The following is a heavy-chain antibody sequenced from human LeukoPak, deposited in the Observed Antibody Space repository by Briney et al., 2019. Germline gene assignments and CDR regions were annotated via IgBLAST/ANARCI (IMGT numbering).Heavy chain of an antibody. Sequence: PSETLSLTCTVSGGSISSYFWSWVRQPAGKALEWIGRFHTSGGTNYNPSLESRVTISVDTSKNQFSLKLTSVTAADTAVYYCASTVFGVTYNWFDPWGQGTLVTVSS. V-gene: IGHV4-4*07. CDR1: GGSISSYF. D-gene: IGHD3-3*01. J-gene: IGHJ5*02. CDR2: FHTSGGT. CDR3: ASTVFGVTYNWFDP.